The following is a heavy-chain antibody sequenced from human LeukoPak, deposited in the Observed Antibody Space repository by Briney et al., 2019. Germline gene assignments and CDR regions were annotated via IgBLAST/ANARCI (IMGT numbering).Heavy chain of an antibody. D-gene: IGHD3-16*01. CDR1: GYTFTHQW. CDR3: GSHSDVVGAI. Sequence: GESLKISCDASGYTFTHQWIGWVRHLPGTGLEWVGIIYPRDSDTIYSPSFQGHVTISADTSINTAYLEWRSLEAWDSAMYYWGSHSDVVGAIWGQGTQVTVSS. V-gene: IGHV5-51*01. J-gene: IGHJ4*02. CDR2: IYPRDSDT.